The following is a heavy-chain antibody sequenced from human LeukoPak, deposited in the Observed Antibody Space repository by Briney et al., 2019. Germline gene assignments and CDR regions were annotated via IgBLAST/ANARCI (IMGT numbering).Heavy chain of an antibody. CDR1: EFTFSDYA. CDR3: ASGGYGDGFDY. V-gene: IGHV3-23*01. D-gene: IGHD4-17*01. J-gene: IGHJ4*02. CDR2: INYSGDTT. Sequence: GGSLRLSCAASEFTFSDYAMNWVRQAPGKGLEWVSTINYSGDTTYDADSVKGRFTISRDNAKNTLYLQMNSLRAEDTAVYYCASGGYGDGFDYWGQGTLVTVSS.